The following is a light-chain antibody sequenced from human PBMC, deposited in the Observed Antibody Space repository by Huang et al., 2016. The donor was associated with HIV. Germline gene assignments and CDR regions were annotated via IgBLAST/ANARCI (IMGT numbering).Light chain of an antibody. V-gene: IGKV3-11*01. J-gene: IGKJ4*01. CDR1: QGISNY. CDR2: DAS. Sequence: LTQSPSSLSAFVGDRVTITCRASQGISNYLAWYQHKGGQAPRLLIYDASKRATGIPARFSGSGSGTDFTLTISSLEPDDFAVYYCQQRSTWPPLTFGGGTKVEMK. CDR3: QQRSTWPPLT.